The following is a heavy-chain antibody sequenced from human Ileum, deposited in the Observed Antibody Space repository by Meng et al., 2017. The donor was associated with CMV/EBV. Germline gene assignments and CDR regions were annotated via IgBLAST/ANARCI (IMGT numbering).Heavy chain of an antibody. CDR2: IIPIFGTA. V-gene: IGHV1-69*05. Sequence: YAISWVRQAPGQGLEWMGGIIPIFGTANYAQKFQGRVTITTDESTSTAYMELSSLRSEDTAVYYCARRGGCSSTSCYHYYYYGMDVWGQGTTVTVSS. J-gene: IGHJ6*02. D-gene: IGHD2-2*01. CDR3: ARRGGCSSTSCYHYYYYGMDV. CDR1: YA.